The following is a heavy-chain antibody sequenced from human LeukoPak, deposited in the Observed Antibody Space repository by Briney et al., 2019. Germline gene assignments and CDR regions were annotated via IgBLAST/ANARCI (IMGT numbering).Heavy chain of an antibody. CDR2: ISGSGGST. CDR1: GFTLNNDA. CDR3: AKSGTYYYYYYYMDV. D-gene: IGHD1-14*01. V-gene: IGHV3-23*01. J-gene: IGHJ6*03. Sequence: PGGSLRLSCTASGFTLNNDAMSWVRQAPGKGLEWVSAISGSGGSTYYADSVKGRFTTSRDNSKNTLYLQMNSLRAEDTAVYYCAKSGTYYYYYYYMDVWGKGTTVTVSS.